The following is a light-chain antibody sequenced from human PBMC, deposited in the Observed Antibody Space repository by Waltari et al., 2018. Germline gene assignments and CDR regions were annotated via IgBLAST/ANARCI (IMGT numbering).Light chain of an antibody. J-gene: IGKJ5*01. CDR3: QKSNSAPFT. CDR1: KDVGNC. Sequence: DIQMTQSPSSLSASVGDRVTITCRASKDVGNCLAWYQQKPGKVPKVLIYDASTWESGIPARFSGSGSGTDFTLTISSLQPEDFATYYCQKSNSAPFTFGQGTRLEIK. V-gene: IGKV1-27*01. CDR2: DAS.